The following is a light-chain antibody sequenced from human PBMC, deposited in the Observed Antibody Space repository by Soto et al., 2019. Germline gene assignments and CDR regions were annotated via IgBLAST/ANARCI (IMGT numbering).Light chain of an antibody. J-gene: IGKJ1*01. CDR3: QQSFVSPRT. Sequence: DVQMTQSPPSLSAYVGDRVTITCRASQNIKTYLNWYQHKVGRAPKLLIHDATSLQRDVPSRFTGSGSGTDFSLTISSLEREDFATYYCQQSFVSPRTFGQGTKVDIK. CDR1: QNIKTY. CDR2: DAT. V-gene: IGKV1-39*01.